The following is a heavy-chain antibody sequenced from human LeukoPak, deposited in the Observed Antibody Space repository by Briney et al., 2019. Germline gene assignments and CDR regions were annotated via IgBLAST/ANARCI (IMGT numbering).Heavy chain of an antibody. CDR2: IDWDDDK. J-gene: IGHJ5*02. D-gene: IGHD6-13*01. V-gene: IGHV2-70*11. Sequence: SGPTLVNPTQTLXLTCTFSGFSLSTSGMCVSWIRQPPGKALEWLARIDWDDDKYYSTSLKTRLTISKDTSKNQVVLTMTNMDPVDTATYYCARMLYSSSSNWFDPWGQGTLVTVSS. CDR1: GFSLSTSGMC. CDR3: ARMLYSSSSNWFDP.